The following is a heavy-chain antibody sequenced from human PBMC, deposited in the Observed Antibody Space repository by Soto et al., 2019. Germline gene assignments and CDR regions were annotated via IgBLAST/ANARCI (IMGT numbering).Heavy chain of an antibody. D-gene: IGHD3-22*01. CDR2: IYCDDDK. Sequence: QITLQGSGPTLVKPTQTLTLTCTFSGFSLSTSGVGVGWIRQPPGKALEWIALIYCDDDKRYSPSMKSRLTITKDTTKNLVVLTMTNMDPVDTATYYCAHSLIGYYYDSSGSNWFDPGGQGTLVTFSS. J-gene: IGHJ5*02. CDR3: AHSLIGYYYDSSGSNWFDP. V-gene: IGHV2-5*02. CDR1: GFSLSTSGVG.